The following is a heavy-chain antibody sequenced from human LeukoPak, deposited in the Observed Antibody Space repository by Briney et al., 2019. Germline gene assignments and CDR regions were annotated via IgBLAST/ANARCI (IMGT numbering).Heavy chain of an antibody. J-gene: IGHJ5*02. V-gene: IGHV4-61*02. D-gene: IGHD2-2*01. CDR3: ARARVKVVVVPAAMYWFDP. CDR2: IYTSGST. Sequence: SQTLSLTCTVSGGSISSGSYYWSWIRQPAGKGLEWIGRIYTSGSTNYNPSLKSRVTISVDTSKNQFSLKLSSVTAADTAVYYCARARVKVVVVPAAMYWFDPWGQGTLVTVSS. CDR1: GGSISSGSYY.